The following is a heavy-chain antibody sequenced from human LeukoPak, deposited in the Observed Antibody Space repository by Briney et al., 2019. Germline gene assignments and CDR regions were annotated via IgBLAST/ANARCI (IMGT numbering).Heavy chain of an antibody. Sequence: PSETLSFTCAVYGGSFSGYYWSWIRQPPGKGLEWIGEINHSGSTNYNPSLKSRVTISVDTSKNQFSLKLSSVTAADTAVYYCASRGGYSSSTRPNYYYGVDVWGQGTTVTVSS. V-gene: IGHV4-34*01. D-gene: IGHD6-13*01. CDR2: INHSGST. CDR1: GGSFSGYY. J-gene: IGHJ6*02. CDR3: ASRGGYSSSTRPNYYYGVDV.